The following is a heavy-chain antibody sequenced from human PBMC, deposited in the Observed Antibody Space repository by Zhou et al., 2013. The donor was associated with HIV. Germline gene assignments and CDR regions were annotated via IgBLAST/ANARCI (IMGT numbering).Heavy chain of an antibody. D-gene: IGHD3-22*01. CDR3: AREWRATSYHESSGYLIDAFDI. J-gene: IGHJ3*02. CDR1: GGSFRSYA. V-gene: IGHV1-69*12. Sequence: QVQLVQSGAEVKKPGSSVKVSCRASGGSFRSYAITWVRQAPGQGLEWMGGFIPIFDTANYAQRFQGRVTITADESTSTGYMELSSLRSDDTAVYYCAREWRATSYHESSGYLIDAFDIWGQGTMVTVSS. CDR2: FIPIFDTA.